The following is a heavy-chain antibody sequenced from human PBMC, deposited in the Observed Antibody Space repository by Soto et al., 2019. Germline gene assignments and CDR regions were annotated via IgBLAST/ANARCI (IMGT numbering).Heavy chain of an antibody. CDR2: IVVGSGNT. CDR1: GFTFTSSA. V-gene: IGHV1-58*01. Sequence: GASVKVSCKASGFTFTSSAVQWVRQARGQRLEWIGWIVVGSGNTNYAQKFQERVTITRDMSTSTAYMELSSLRSEDTAVYYCAADALGGYSGSNFDYWGQGTLVTVSS. CDR3: AADALGGYSGSNFDY. D-gene: IGHD5-12*01. J-gene: IGHJ4*02.